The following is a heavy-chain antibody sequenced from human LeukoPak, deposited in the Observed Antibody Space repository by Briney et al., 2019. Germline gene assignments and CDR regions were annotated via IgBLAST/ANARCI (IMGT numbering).Heavy chain of an antibody. CDR1: GYSFTSYW. CDR3: ARRPNRYYYNSSGYDS. CDR2: IYPGDSDT. V-gene: IGHV5-51*01. D-gene: IGHD3-22*01. Sequence: GESLKISCKGSGYSFTSYWIGWVRQMPGKGLEWMGIIYPGDSDTRYSPSFQGQVTISADKSISTAYLQWSSLKASDTAMYYCARRPNRYYYNSSGYDSWGQGTLVTVSS. J-gene: IGHJ4*02.